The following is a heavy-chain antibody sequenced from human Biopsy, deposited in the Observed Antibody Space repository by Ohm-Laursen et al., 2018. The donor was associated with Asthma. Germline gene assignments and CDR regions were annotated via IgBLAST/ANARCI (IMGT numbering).Heavy chain of an antibody. CDR1: GGTFNTYV. J-gene: IGHJ4*02. CDR3: ARKAGSCISRTCYSLDF. V-gene: IGHV1-69*01. Sequence: SSVKVSCKSLGGTFNTYVIGWVRQAPGQGLEWMGGINSVFGTTTYPQKFQDRVTITADDSTSTVYMELSSLRSKDTAVYYCARKAGSCISRTCYSLDFWGQGTLITVSS. CDR2: INSVFGTT. D-gene: IGHD2-2*01.